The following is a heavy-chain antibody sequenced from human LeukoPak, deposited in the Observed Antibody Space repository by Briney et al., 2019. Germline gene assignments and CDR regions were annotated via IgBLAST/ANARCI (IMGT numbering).Heavy chain of an antibody. J-gene: IGHJ5*02. CDR2: ISGGGYNT. D-gene: IGHD6-13*01. V-gene: IGHV3-23*01. Sequence: GGSLRLSCAASGFTFSSYALSWVRQAPGKGLEWVSAISGGGYNTYYADSVKGRFTMSRDNSKKTVYLQMSSLRAEDTALYYCAKDRGSWYYPFDHWGQGTLVTVSS. CDR1: GFTFSSYA. CDR3: AKDRGSWYYPFDH.